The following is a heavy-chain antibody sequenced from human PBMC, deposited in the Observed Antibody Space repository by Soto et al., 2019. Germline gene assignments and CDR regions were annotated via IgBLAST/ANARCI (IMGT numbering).Heavy chain of an antibody. D-gene: IGHD1-26*01. CDR1: GGSITSPNYF. CDR3: ARLAFSAEDQSDWFAH. Sequence: QVPLQESGPGLVRPSETLSLTCSVSGGSITSPNYFWGWVRRAPGRGPEGIGNIFYNGRTDYRPSLQSRVPFPEDTSRNQVSLRLSFLSAAYSAIYYCARLAFSAEDQSDWFAHWGIGTLVKVSS. CDR2: IFYNGRT. J-gene: IGHJ5*02. V-gene: IGHV4-39*01.